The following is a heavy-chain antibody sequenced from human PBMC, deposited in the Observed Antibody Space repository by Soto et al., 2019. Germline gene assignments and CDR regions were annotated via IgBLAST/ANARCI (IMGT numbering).Heavy chain of an antibody. Sequence: QVQLVQSGAEVKKPGASVKVSCKASGYTFTSYYMHWVRQAPGQGLEWMGIINPSGGSTSYAQKFQGRDTINRDTSTSTGYIELSSLRSEDTAVYYCARGRTVAREMIGRIWGQGTLVTVSS. CDR2: INPSGGST. CDR3: ARGRTVAREMIGRI. J-gene: IGHJ4*01. V-gene: IGHV1-46*03. D-gene: IGHD5-12*01. CDR1: GYTFTSYY.